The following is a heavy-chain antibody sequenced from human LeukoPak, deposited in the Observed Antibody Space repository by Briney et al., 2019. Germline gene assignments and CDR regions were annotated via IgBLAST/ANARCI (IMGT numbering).Heavy chain of an antibody. CDR2: IIPIFGTA. J-gene: IGHJ5*02. Sequence: SVKVSCKASGGTFSSYAISWVRQAPGQGLEWMGGIIPIFGTANYAQKFQGRVTITADKSTSTAYMELSSLRSEDTAVYYCAREAGYSSGWFDPWGQGTLVTVSS. D-gene: IGHD6-19*01. CDR1: GGTFSSYA. V-gene: IGHV1-69*06. CDR3: AREAGYSSGWFDP.